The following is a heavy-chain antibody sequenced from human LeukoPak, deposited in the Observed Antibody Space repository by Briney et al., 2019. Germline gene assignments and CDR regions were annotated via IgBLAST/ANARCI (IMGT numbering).Heavy chain of an antibody. CDR2: ISWNSGSI. CDR1: GFTFDDYA. Sequence: GRSLRLSCAASGFTFDDYAMHWVRQAPGKGLEWDSGISWNSGSIGYADSVKGRFTISRDNAKNSLYLQMNSLRAEDTALYYCAKDLKRYSSSWYPSWFDPWGQGTLVTVSP. J-gene: IGHJ5*02. D-gene: IGHD6-13*01. V-gene: IGHV3-9*01. CDR3: AKDLKRYSSSWYPSWFDP.